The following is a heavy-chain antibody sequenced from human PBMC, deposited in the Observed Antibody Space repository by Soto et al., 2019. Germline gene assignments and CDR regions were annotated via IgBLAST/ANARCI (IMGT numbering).Heavy chain of an antibody. D-gene: IGHD1-1*01. CDR2: IYWYDDK. CDR3: EQAYKNNWFNDGFDI. J-gene: IGHJ3*02. V-gene: IGHV2-5*01. Sequence: QITLKESGPTLVKPTQTLTLTCTFSGFSLSTSGLGVGWIRQPPGKALEWLGIIYWYDDKPYSPSLRSRFTINKDTYKNKMYITMTNMDPVDTATYYCEQAYKNNWFNDGFDIWGQGKMVTVSS. CDR1: GFSLSTSGLG.